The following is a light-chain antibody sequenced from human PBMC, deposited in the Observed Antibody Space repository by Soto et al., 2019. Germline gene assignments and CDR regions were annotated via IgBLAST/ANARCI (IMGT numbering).Light chain of an antibody. CDR1: QSVSSSY. V-gene: IGKV3-20*01. CDR2: GAS. J-gene: IGKJ3*01. Sequence: EIVLTQSPGTLSLSPGERATLSCRASQSVSSSYLAWYQQKPGQAPRLLIYGASSRATGIPDRFSGSGSGTDFTLTISRLEPADFAVYYCQQYGSYPPITFSPGTKVDIK. CDR3: QQYGSYPPIT.